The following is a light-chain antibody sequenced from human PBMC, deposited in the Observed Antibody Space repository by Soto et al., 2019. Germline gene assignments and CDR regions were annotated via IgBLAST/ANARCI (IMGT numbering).Light chain of an antibody. V-gene: IGLV2-14*01. CDR1: SSDVGSYNY. Sequence: QSVLTQPASVSGSPGQSITISCTGTSSDVGSYNYVSWYQHHPGKAPRLMIYASSNRPSGVSHRFSGSRSGNTASLTISGLQAEDEADYYCSSYAGSNNLVFGGGTQLTVL. CDR2: ASS. J-gene: IGLJ2*01. CDR3: SSYAGSNNLV.